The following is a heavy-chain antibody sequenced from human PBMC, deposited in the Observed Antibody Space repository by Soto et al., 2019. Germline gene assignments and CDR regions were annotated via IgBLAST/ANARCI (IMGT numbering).Heavy chain of an antibody. CDR2: ISSNGGST. V-gene: IGHV3-64*01. J-gene: IGHJ4*02. CDR3: ARGQPVRDILTGPLDY. Sequence: GGSLRLSFAASGFTCSSYAMHWVRQAPGKGLEYVSAISSNGGSTYYANSVKGRFTISRDNSKNTLYLQMGSLRAEDMAVYYCARGQPVRDILTGPLDYWGQGTLVTVSS. CDR1: GFTCSSYA. D-gene: IGHD3-9*01.